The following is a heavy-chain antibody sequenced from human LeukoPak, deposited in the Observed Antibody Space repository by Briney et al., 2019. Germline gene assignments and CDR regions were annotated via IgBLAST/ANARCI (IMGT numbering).Heavy chain of an antibody. Sequence: TGGSLRLSCAASGFTFSSYWMHWVRQAPGKGLVWVSRINRDGSSKSYADSVKGRFTISRDNAKNTLYLQMNSLRAEDTAVYYCASLTNYDFWSGTVDYWGQGTLVTVSS. D-gene: IGHD3-3*01. CDR1: GFTFSSYW. CDR2: INRDGSSK. CDR3: ASLTNYDFWSGTVDY. V-gene: IGHV3-74*01. J-gene: IGHJ4*02.